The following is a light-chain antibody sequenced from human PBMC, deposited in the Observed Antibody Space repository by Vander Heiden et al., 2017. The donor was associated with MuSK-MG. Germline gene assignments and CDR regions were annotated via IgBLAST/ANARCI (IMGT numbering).Light chain of an antibody. Sequence: EVVLTPSPATLSLSSGDRATLSCRASQSVGDYLAWFQHKSGQAPRLLIYDASTRASGIPARFSGSGSGTDFTLTISSLEPEAFALYYCQQRKNWPLTFGGGTKVEIK. CDR3: QQRKNWPLT. CDR1: QSVGDY. CDR2: DAS. J-gene: IGKJ4*01. V-gene: IGKV3-11*01.